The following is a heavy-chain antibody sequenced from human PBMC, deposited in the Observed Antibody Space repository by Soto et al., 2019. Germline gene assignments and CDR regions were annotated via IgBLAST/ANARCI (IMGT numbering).Heavy chain of an antibody. J-gene: IGHJ5*02. CDR2: IYYSVST. CDR3: SRVERDWFDP. V-gene: IGHV4-59*01. Sequence: SETLSLTCTVSGGSISSYYWSWIRQPPGKGLEWIGDIYYSVSTNYNPSLKSRVTISVDTSKNQFSLKLSSVTAADTAAYYCSRVERDWFDPWGQVTLVTDSS. D-gene: IGHD1-1*01. CDR1: GGSISSYY.